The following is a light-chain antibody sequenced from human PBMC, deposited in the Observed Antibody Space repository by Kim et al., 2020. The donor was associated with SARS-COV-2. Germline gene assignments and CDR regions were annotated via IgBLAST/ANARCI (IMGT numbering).Light chain of an antibody. Sequence: QSVTISCTGSSSDIASYDYVSWYQQYPGKAPKLIIYDVTKRPSGLPDRFSGSKSANTASLTVSGLQAEDEADYYCSSYAGSNNGVFGGGTQLTVL. V-gene: IGLV2-8*01. CDR1: SSDIASYDY. CDR3: SSYAGSNNGV. CDR2: DVT. J-gene: IGLJ2*01.